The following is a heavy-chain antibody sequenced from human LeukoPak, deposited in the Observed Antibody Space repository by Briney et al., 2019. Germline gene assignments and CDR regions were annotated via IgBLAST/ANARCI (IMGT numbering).Heavy chain of an antibody. CDR2: INPYNGNT. CDR1: GYTFTTYG. D-gene: IGHD2-2*02. V-gene: IGHV1-18*01. Sequence: ASVKVSCKASGYTFTTYGISWVRQAPGQGLECMGWINPYNGNTNYAQKLQGRATMTTDTSTSTAYMELRSLRSDDTAVYYCARELYGRFEYGGQGTLVTVSS. CDR3: ARELYGRFEY. J-gene: IGHJ4*02.